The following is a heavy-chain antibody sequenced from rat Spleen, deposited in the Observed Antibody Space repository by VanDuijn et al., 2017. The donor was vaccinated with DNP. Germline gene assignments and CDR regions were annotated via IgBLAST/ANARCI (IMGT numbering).Heavy chain of an antibody. CDR2: ISYDGRSA. J-gene: IGHJ2*01. CDR1: GFTFSDYY. Sequence: EVQLVESGGGLVQPGRSLKLSCAASGFTFSDYYMAWVRQAPSKGLEWVAYISYDGRSAYNGDSVRGRFTISRDNAKSTLYLQMDSLRSEDTATYYCARPDYWGQGVMVTVSS. CDR3: ARPDY. V-gene: IGHV5-7*01.